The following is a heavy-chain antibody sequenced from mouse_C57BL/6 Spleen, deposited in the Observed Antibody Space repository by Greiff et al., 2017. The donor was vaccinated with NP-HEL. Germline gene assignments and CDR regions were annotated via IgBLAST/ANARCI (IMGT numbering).Heavy chain of an antibody. J-gene: IGHJ4*01. CDR3: ARSSKDYYGSSTHAMDY. CDR2: IDPANGNT. V-gene: IGHV14-3*01. CDR1: GFNIKNTY. D-gene: IGHD1-1*01. Sequence: EVNVVESVAELVRPGASVKLSCTASGFNIKNTYMHWVKQRPEQGLEWIGRIDPANGNTKYAPKFQGKATITADTSSNTAYLQLSSLTSEDTAIYYCARSSKDYYGSSTHAMDYWGQGTSVTVSS.